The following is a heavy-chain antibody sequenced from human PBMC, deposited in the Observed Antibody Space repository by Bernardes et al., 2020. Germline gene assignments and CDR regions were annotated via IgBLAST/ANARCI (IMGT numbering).Heavy chain of an antibody. CDR1: GFTFTNYP. Sequence: GGSLRLSCAASGFTFTNYPMTWVRQAPGKGLEWVSLITASGSNTYYADSVKGRFTISRDNSKTTLYLQMSNLRADDTALYYCAKGLASSSQGGGDYWGQGTLVTVSS. CDR3: AKGLASSSQGGGDY. V-gene: IGHV3-23*01. J-gene: IGHJ4*02. CDR2: ITASGSNT. D-gene: IGHD6-13*01.